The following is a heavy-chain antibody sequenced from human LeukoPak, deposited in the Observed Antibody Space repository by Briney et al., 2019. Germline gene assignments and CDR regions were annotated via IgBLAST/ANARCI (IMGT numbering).Heavy chain of an antibody. CDR2: IRYDGSNK. J-gene: IGHJ4*02. V-gene: IGHV3-30*02. CDR1: GFTFGDYA. CDR3: AKDLRRTMGY. Sequence: PGGSLRLSCTASGFTFGDYAMSWFRQAPGKGLEWVAFIRYDGSNKYYADSVKGRFTISRDNSKNTLYLQMNSLRAEDTAVYYCAKDLRRTMGYWGQGTLVTVSS. D-gene: IGHD4/OR15-4a*01.